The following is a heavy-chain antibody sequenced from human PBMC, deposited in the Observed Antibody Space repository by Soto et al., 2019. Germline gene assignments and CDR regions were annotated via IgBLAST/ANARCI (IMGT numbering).Heavy chain of an antibody. CDR1: GFTFSSYG. CDR2: IWYDGSNK. J-gene: IGHJ4*02. D-gene: IGHD3-16*01. Sequence: GGSLRLSCAASGFTFSSYGMHWVRQAPGKGLEWVAVIWYDGSNKYYADSVKGRFTISRDNSKNTLYLQMNSLRAEDTAVYYCARDLGPATHKTGNPFDYWGQGTLVTVSS. V-gene: IGHV3-33*01. CDR3: ARDLGPATHKTGNPFDY.